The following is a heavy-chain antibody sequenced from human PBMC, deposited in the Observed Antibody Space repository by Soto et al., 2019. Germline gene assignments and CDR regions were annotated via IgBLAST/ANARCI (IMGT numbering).Heavy chain of an antibody. CDR2: IYYSGST. CDR1: GGSISSGGYS. Sequence: QLQLQESGSGLVKPSETLSLTCTVSGGSISSGGYSWSWIRQPPGKGLEWIGYIYYSGSTYYNPSLRGRVTISIDRSKNQFSLRLTSVTAAYTAVYYCVRGHDSSDYWGRGNLVTVSS. D-gene: IGHD3-22*01. V-gene: IGHV4-30-2*01. CDR3: VRGHDSSDY. J-gene: IGHJ4*02.